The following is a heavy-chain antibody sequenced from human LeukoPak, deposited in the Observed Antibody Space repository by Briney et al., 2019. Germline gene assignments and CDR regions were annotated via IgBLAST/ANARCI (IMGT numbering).Heavy chain of an antibody. CDR3: ARSRSGSYGWFDP. D-gene: IGHD3-10*01. J-gene: IGHJ5*02. Sequence: PSETLSLTCTVSGGSITNYYWTWIRQPPGKGLEWIGFIYYSGSTSYNPSLKSRVSISVDTSKNQFSLKLNSVTAADTALYHCARSRSGSYGWFDPWGQGTLVSVSS. CDR2: IYYSGST. V-gene: IGHV4-59*01. CDR1: GGSITNYY.